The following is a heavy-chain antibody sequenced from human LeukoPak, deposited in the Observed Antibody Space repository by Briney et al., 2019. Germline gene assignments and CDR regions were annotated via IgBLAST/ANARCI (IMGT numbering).Heavy chain of an antibody. CDR3: AKEVRGNVLRFLEWSPPTYYGMDV. D-gene: IGHD3-3*01. V-gene: IGHV3-30*18. CDR2: ISYDGSNK. CDR1: GFTFSSYG. J-gene: IGHJ6*02. Sequence: GGSLRLSCAASGFTFSSYGMQWVRQAPGTGLEWVAVISYDGSNKYYADSVKGRVTIYRDNSKNTLYLQMNSLRAEDTAVYYCAKEVRGNVLRFLEWSPPTYYGMDVWGQGTTVTVSS.